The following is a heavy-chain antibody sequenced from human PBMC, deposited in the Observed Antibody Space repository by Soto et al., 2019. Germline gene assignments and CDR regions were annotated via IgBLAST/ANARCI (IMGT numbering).Heavy chain of an antibody. CDR1: GGTFSSYT. CDR3: ARDCAPTEGWGSGSGAFDI. V-gene: IGHV1-69*08. J-gene: IGHJ3*02. Sequence: QVQLVQSGAEVKKPGSSVKVSCKASGGTFSSYTISWVRQAPGQGLEWMGRIIPILGIANYAQKFQGRVTITADKSTSTAYMELSSLRSDDTAVYYCARDCAPTEGWGSGSGAFDIWGQVAMVTVSS. CDR2: IIPILGIA. D-gene: IGHD2-21*01.